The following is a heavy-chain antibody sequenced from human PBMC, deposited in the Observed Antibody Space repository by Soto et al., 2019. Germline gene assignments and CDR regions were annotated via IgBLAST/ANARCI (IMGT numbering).Heavy chain of an antibody. V-gene: IGHV1-8*01. CDR1: GYTFTGYD. Sequence: QAQLVQSGAEVKKPGASVKVSCKASGYTFTGYDINWVRQATGQGLEWMGWMNPNSGNTGYAQNFQGRVTMTRDNSITTAYMALTSLRDDGSAVYYCAGDKVGTTGIDFWGQGTLVTVSS. J-gene: IGHJ4*02. D-gene: IGHD1-26*01. CDR2: MNPNSGNT. CDR3: AGDKVGTTGIDF.